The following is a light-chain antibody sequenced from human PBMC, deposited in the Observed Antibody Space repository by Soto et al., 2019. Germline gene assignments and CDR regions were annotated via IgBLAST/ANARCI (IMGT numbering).Light chain of an antibody. CDR2: VAS. CDR3: QQVNSYPPP. CDR1: QGINSY. Sequence: DIQLTQSPSFLSASVGDRVTITCRASQGINSYVAWYQQKPGKAPKLLIYVASTFQSGVPSRFSGSGSGTEFTLTTSSQQPEDFATYYCQQVNSYPPPFGPGTKVDIK. V-gene: IGKV1-9*01. J-gene: IGKJ3*01.